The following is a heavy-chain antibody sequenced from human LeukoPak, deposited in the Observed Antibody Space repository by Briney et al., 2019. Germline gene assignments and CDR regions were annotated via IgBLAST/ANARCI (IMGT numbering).Heavy chain of an antibody. D-gene: IGHD5-24*01. CDR1: GFTSDDYA. Sequence: GGSLRLSCAASGFTSDDYAMHWVRQAPGKGLEWVSLISGDGGSTYYADSVKGRFTISRDNSKNSLYLQMNSLRTEDTALYYCAKGNGWLQGFDYWGQGTLVTVSS. CDR2: ISGDGGST. CDR3: AKGNGWLQGFDY. J-gene: IGHJ4*02. V-gene: IGHV3-43*02.